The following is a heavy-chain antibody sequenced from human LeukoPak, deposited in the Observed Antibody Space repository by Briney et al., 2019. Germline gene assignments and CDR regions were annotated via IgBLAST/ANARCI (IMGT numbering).Heavy chain of an antibody. Sequence: GGSLRLSCAASGFTFSSYAMSWVRQAPGKGLEWVSAITGDADTTYYADSVRGRFTISRDNSKNTVYLQVNSLRAEDTAVYYCAKRGAGGKLFDYWGQGTLVTVSS. CDR3: AKRGAGGKLFDY. CDR2: ITGDADTT. D-gene: IGHD6-13*01. V-gene: IGHV3-23*01. J-gene: IGHJ4*02. CDR1: GFTFSSYA.